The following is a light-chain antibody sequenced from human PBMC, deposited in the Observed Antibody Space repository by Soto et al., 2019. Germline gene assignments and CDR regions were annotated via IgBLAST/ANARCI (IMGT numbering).Light chain of an antibody. V-gene: IGLV2-18*02. CDR3: SSYTSTSTYV. CDR2: DVS. J-gene: IGLJ1*01. CDR1: SRDVGTYNR. Sequence: QSALTQPPSVSGSPGQSVAISCTGTSRDVGTYNRVSWYQQPPGTAPRLMIYDVSNRPPGVPDRFSGSKSGNTASLTISGLQADDEADYYCSSYTSTSTYVFGTGTKLTVL.